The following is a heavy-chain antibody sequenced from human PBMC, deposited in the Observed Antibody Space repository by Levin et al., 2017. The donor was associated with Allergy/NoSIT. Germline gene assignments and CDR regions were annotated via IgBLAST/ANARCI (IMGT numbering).Heavy chain of an antibody. CDR3: ARDNIGLPDAFDI. CDR2: ISWNSGSI. Sequence: LSLTCAASGFTFDDYAMHWVRQAPGKGLEWVSGISWNSGSIGYADSVKGRFTISRDNAKNSLYLQMNRLRTEDTALYYCARDNIGLPDAFDIWGQGTMVIVSS. D-gene: IGHD3-10*01. V-gene: IGHV3-9*01. CDR1: GFTFDDYA. J-gene: IGHJ3*02.